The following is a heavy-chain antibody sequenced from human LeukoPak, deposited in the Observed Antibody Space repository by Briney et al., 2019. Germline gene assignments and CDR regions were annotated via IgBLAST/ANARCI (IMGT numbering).Heavy chain of an antibody. CDR2: IRYDGSNK. Sequence: GGSLRLSCAASGFTFSDYYMSWIRQAPGKGLEWVAFIRYDGSNKYYADSVKGRFTISRDNSKNTLYLQMNSLRAEDTAVYYCAKDTTDSSGVDYWGQGTLVTVSS. D-gene: IGHD3-22*01. CDR3: AKDTTDSSGVDY. CDR1: GFTFSDYY. V-gene: IGHV3-30*02. J-gene: IGHJ4*02.